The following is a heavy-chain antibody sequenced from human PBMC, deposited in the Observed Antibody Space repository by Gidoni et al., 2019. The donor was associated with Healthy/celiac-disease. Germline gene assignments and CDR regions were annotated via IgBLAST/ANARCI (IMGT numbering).Heavy chain of an antibody. V-gene: IGHV3-23*01. D-gene: IGHD3-22*01. CDR1: GFTFSSYA. CDR3: AKGVVVVNLGY. J-gene: IGHJ4*02. CDR2: ISGSGGST. Sequence: EVQLLESGGGLVRAGGSLRLSCAASGFTFSSYAMSWVRQAPGKGLEWVSAISGSGGSTYYADSVKGRFTISRDNSKNTLYLQMNSLRAEDTAVYYCAKGVVVVNLGYWGQGTLVTVSS.